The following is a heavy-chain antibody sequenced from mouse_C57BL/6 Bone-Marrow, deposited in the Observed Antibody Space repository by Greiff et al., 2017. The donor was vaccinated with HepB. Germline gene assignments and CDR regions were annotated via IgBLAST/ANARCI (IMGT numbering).Heavy chain of an antibody. Sequence: VQLKESGPVLVKPGPSVKISCKASGFTFTDYYMHWVKQSHGKSLEWIGLVYPYNGGTSYNQKFKGKATLTVDTSSSTAYMELNSLTSEDSAVYYCARCGYYSYWYFDVWGTGTTVTVSS. CDR3: ARCGYYSYWYFDV. D-gene: IGHD2-3*01. J-gene: IGHJ1*03. V-gene: IGHV1-36*01. CDR2: VYPYNGGT. CDR1: GFTFTDYY.